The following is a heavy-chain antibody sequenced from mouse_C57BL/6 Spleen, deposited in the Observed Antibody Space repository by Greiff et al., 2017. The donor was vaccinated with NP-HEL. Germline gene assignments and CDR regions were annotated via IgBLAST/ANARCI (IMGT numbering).Heavy chain of an antibody. D-gene: IGHD2-5*01. J-gene: IGHJ1*03. CDR3: ARRGAYYSNWRYFDV. Sequence: VQLQQSGAELMKPGASVKLSCKAPGYTFTGYWIEWVKQRPGHGLEWIGEILPGSGSTNYNEKFKGKATFTADTSSNTAYMQRSSLTTEDSAIYYCARRGAYYSNWRYFDVWGKGTTVTVSS. CDR1: GYTFTGYW. V-gene: IGHV1-9*01. CDR2: ILPGSGST.